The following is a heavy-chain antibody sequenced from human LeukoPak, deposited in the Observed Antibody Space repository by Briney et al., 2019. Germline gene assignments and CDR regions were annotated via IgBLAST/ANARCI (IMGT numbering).Heavy chain of an antibody. D-gene: IGHD3-16*01. CDR2: ISAYNGNT. CDR1: GYTFTSYG. V-gene: IGHV1-18*04. CDR3: ARGTQASRLRTNWFDP. Sequence: ASVKVSCKASGYTFTSYGISWVRQAPGQGLEWMGWISAYNGNTNYAQKLQGRVTMTTDTSTSTAYMELRSLRSDDTAVYYCARGTQASRLRTNWFDPWGQGTLVAVSS. J-gene: IGHJ5*02.